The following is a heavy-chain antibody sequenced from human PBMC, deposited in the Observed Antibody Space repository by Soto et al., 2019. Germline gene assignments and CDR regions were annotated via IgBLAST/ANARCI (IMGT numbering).Heavy chain of an antibody. D-gene: IGHD6-19*01. Sequence: GGSLRLSCAASGFTFSNYAMSWVRQAPGKGLEWVSAISGNGDHTYYADSVKGRFTFSRDNSKNTLYLQMNSLRADDTAIYYCAKRTKNSSGWYADYWGQGTLVTVSS. V-gene: IGHV3-23*01. CDR3: AKRTKNSSGWYADY. CDR1: GFTFSNYA. CDR2: ISGNGDHT. J-gene: IGHJ4*02.